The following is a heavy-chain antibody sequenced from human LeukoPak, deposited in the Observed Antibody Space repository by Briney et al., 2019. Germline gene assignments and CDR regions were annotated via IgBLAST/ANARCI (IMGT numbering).Heavy chain of an antibody. CDR2: ISYDGSNK. CDR3: ARDYKGDPAMVYYYGMDV. D-gene: IGHD2-21*02. V-gene: IGHV3-30-3*01. CDR1: GFALSMYT. J-gene: IGHJ6*02. Sequence: GRSLRLSCVVSGFALSMYTLHWVRQAPGKGLEWVAVISYDGSNKYYADSVKGRFTISRDNSKNTLYLQMNSLRAEDTAVYYCARDYKGDPAMVYYYGMDVWGQGTTVTVSS.